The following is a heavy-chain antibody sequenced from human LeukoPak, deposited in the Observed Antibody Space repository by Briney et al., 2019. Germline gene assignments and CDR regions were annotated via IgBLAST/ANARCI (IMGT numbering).Heavy chain of an antibody. CDR1: GYTFTSNY. CDR3: ARGRKTMVRGVIKGYYYMDV. J-gene: IGHJ6*03. V-gene: IGHV1-46*01. CDR2: ISPSGGST. Sequence: ASVKVSCKAFGYTFTSNYMHWVRQAPGQGPEWMGVISPSGGSTTYAQKFQGRVTLTRDMSTSTDYLELSSLRSEDTAVYYCARGRKTMVRGVIKGYYYMDVWGKGTTVTISS. D-gene: IGHD3-10*01.